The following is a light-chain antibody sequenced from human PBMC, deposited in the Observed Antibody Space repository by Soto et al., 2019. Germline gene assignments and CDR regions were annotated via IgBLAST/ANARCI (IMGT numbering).Light chain of an antibody. CDR2: EVS. Sequence: QSVLTQPASVSGSPGQSITISCTGTSSDVGGYNYVSWYQQHPGKAPKLMIYEVSNRPSGVSFRFSGSKSGNTASLTISGLQAEDEADYYCCAYAYCPYILGSGTKV. J-gene: IGLJ1*01. CDR1: SSDVGGYNY. CDR3: CAYAYCPYI. V-gene: IGLV2-14*01.